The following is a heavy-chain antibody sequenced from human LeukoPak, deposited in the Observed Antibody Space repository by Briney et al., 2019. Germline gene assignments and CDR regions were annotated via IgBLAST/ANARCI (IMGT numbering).Heavy chain of an antibody. CDR3: ARWSTYYDSSGYASGAFDI. J-gene: IGHJ3*02. Sequence: ASVKVSCKASGYTFTSYGISWVRQAPGQGLEWMGWISAYNGNTNYAQKLQGRVTMTTDTSTSTAYMELRSLRSDDTAVYYCARWSTYYDSSGYASGAFDIWGQGTMVTVSS. CDR2: ISAYNGNT. D-gene: IGHD3-22*01. V-gene: IGHV1-18*01. CDR1: GYTFTSYG.